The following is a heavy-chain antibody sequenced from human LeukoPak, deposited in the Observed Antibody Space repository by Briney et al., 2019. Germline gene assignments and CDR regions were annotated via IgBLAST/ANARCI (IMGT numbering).Heavy chain of an antibody. V-gene: IGHV3-15*01. CDR2: IRPTSEGGSS. Sequence: AGGSLRLFCAASGFSFSNAWMSWVRQSVGKSVEWVGRIRPTSEGGSSDYGAPMHGRVTISREDSKDMLYLQMDTLEAEDTGVYYCARLLRPLPGSGYMNWFDPWGLGTLVTVSS. CDR1: GFSFSNAW. J-gene: IGHJ5*02. CDR3: ARLLRPLPGSGYMNWFDP. D-gene: IGHD3-22*01.